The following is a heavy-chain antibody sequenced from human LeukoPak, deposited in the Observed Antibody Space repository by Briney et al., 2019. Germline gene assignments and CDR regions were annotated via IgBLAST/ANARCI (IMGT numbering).Heavy chain of an antibody. Sequence: PSETLSLTCTVSGGSISSYYWSWIRQPPGKGLEWIGYIYYSGSTNYNPSLKSRVTISVDTSKNQFSLNLSSVTAADTAVYYCARPLIPYYYYYYMDVWGKGTTVTVSS. CDR3: ARPLIPYYYYYYMDV. D-gene: IGHD2-2*02. CDR1: GGSISSYY. J-gene: IGHJ6*03. CDR2: IYYSGST. V-gene: IGHV4-59*08.